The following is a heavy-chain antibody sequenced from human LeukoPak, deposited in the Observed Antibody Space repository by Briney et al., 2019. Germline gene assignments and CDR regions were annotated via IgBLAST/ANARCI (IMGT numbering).Heavy chain of an antibody. D-gene: IGHD3-10*01. Sequence: SGGSLRLSCAASGFTFSRNGLHWVRQAPDKGLEWVAVISYDGSNKYYADFVKGRFTISRHNSKNTLYQQMNSRRAEVTAVYYCAKDRGSYYFNYWGQGTLVTVSS. CDR1: GFTFSRNG. CDR2: ISYDGSNK. J-gene: IGHJ4*02. CDR3: AKDRGSYYFNY. V-gene: IGHV3-30*18.